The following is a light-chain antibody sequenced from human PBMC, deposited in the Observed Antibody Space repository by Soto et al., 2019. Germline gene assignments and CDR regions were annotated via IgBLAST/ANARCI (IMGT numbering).Light chain of an antibody. J-gene: IGKJ2*02. CDR2: GAS. CDR1: QSVSSN. V-gene: IGKV3-15*01. CDR3: QQYNNWPPCT. Sequence: EIVLTQSPATLCVSPGERATLSCRASQSVSSNLAGYQQKTGQAPRLLLYGASTRAAGIPPRFSGSWSGTDVTLPISSLQSEDFAVYYCQQYNNWPPCTFGQGTKLEIK.